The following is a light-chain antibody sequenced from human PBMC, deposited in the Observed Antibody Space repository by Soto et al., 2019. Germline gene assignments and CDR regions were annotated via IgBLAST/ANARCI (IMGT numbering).Light chain of an antibody. CDR3: QQYNNWPV. J-gene: IGKJ2*01. CDR2: GAS. Sequence: VMTQSPATLSVSPGERATLSCRASQSVAGNLAWYQQKPGQAPRLLIYGASTRATGIPARFSGSGSGTEFSLTISSLQSEDSAVYYCQQYNNWPVFGQGTKLEIK. CDR1: QSVAGN. V-gene: IGKV3-15*01.